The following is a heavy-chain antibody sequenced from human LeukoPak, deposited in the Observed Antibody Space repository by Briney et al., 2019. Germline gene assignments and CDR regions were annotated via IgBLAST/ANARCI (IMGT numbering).Heavy chain of an antibody. CDR1: GFTFSSYA. CDR3: AKDLRGYIFDY. Sequence: GGSLRLSCAASGFTFSSYAMHWVRQAPGKGLEYVPAISSNGGSTYYANSVKGRFTISRDNSKNTLYLQMGSLRAEDMAVYYCAKDLRGYIFDYWGQGTLVTVSS. D-gene: IGHD3-22*01. CDR2: ISSNGGST. J-gene: IGHJ4*02. V-gene: IGHV3-64*01.